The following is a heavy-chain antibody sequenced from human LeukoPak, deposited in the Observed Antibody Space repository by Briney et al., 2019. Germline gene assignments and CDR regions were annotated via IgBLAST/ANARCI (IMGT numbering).Heavy chain of an antibody. CDR3: ARGAPSDSSGYSDPSFDY. D-gene: IGHD3-22*01. CDR2: IYYSGSA. Sequence: SETLSLTCSVSGGAISTYYWTWIRQPPGKGLEWIGYIYYSGSANYNPSLQSRVTISVDMSKNQFSLKLSSVTAADTAVYYCARGAPSDSSGYSDPSFDYWGQGTLATVSS. V-gene: IGHV4-59*01. J-gene: IGHJ4*02. CDR1: GGAISTYY.